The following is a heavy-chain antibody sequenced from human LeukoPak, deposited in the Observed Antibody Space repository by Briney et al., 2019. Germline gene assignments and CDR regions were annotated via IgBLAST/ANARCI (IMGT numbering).Heavy chain of an antibody. J-gene: IGHJ4*02. CDR2: IRYDGSNK. CDR1: GFTFSSYG. V-gene: IGHV3-30*02. Sequence: PGGSLRLSCAASGFTFSSYGMHWVRQAQGTRLEWVAFIRYDGSNKDYADSVKGRFTISRDNSKNTLYLQMNSLRAEDTAVYYCATNDYGDLHRPFDYWGQGTLVTVSS. CDR3: ATNDYGDLHRPFDY. D-gene: IGHD4-17*01.